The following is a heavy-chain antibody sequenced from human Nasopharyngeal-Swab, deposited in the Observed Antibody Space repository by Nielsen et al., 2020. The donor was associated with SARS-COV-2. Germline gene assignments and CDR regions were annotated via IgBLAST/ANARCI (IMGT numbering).Heavy chain of an antibody. CDR1: GFTFSYIS. CDR3: SGGNFVDS. Sequence: GGSLRLSCAASGFTFSYISMKWVRQAPGQGPEWVATISNVGNTHYADSVTGRFIISRDNSKDTLYLQMNSLRAEDTAVYYCSGGNFVDSWGQGTLVTVSS. J-gene: IGHJ4*02. CDR2: ISNVGNT. D-gene: IGHD4-23*01. V-gene: IGHV3-23*01.